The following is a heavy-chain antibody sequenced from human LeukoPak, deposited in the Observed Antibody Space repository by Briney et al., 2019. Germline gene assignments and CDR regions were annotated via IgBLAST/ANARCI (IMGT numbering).Heavy chain of an antibody. D-gene: IGHD3-3*01. V-gene: IGHV5-51*01. CDR3: ARHFPSGGFWSGSYPYYFDY. J-gene: IGHJ4*02. CDR1: GYTFTSSW. CDR2: IYLGDSET. Sequence: GESLKISCKGSGYTFTSSWIAWVRQMPGKSLEWMGIIYLGDSETRYSPSFQGQVTISADKSISTAYLQWSSLKASDTAMYYRARHFPSGGFWSGSYPYYFDYWGQGTLVTVSS.